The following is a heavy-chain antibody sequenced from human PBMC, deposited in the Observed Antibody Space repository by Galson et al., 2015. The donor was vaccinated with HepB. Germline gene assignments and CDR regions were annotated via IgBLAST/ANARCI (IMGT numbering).Heavy chain of an antibody. V-gene: IGHV1-3*01. CDR2: INAGNGNT. CDR3: ARGYQTQYYYGSGSDY. D-gene: IGHD3-22*01. Sequence: QSGAEVKKPGESLKISCKASGYTFTSYAMHWVRQAPGQRLEWMGWINAGNGNTKYSQKFQGRVTITRDTSASTAYMELSSLRSEDTAVYYCARGYQTQYYYGSGSDYWGQGTLVTVSS. J-gene: IGHJ4*02. CDR1: GYTFTSYA.